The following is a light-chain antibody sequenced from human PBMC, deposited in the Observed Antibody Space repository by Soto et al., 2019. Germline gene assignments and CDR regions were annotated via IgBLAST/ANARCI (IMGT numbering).Light chain of an antibody. Sequence: QPVLTQPPSASGTPGQRVTISCSGSSSNVGSDNVQWYQQLPGTAPKLLIYYSYQRPSGVPDRFSGSKSGTSASLAISGLQSEDEADYYCAAWDANLNAWVFGGGTKLTVL. CDR2: YSY. CDR1: SSNVGSDN. V-gene: IGLV1-44*01. CDR3: AAWDANLNAWV. J-gene: IGLJ3*02.